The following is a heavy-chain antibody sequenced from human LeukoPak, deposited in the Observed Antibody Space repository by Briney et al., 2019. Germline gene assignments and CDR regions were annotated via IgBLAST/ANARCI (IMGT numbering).Heavy chain of an antibody. D-gene: IGHD1-26*01. V-gene: IGHV1-69*05. Sequence: SVKVSCKASGGTFSSYAISWVRQAPGQGLEWMGGIIPIFGTANYAQKFQRRVTITTDESTSTAYMELSSLRSEDTAVYYCASSPQWELKGYFDYWGQGTLVTVSS. CDR1: GGTFSSYA. J-gene: IGHJ4*02. CDR2: IIPIFGTA. CDR3: ASSPQWELKGYFDY.